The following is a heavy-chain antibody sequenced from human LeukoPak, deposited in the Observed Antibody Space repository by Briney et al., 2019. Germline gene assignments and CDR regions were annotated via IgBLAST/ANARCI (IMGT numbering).Heavy chain of an antibody. CDR3: ARSPSTNYYDSSGYLNWFDP. Sequence: SETLSLTCTVSGGSISSGYYYWGWTRQPPGKGLEWIGSVFYSGSTSYNPSFKSRITMSVDTSKNQFSLRLNSVTAADTAVYYCARSPSTNYYDSSGYLNWFDPWGQGTLVTVSS. CDR1: GGSISSGYYY. V-gene: IGHV4-39*01. D-gene: IGHD3-22*01. CDR2: VFYSGST. J-gene: IGHJ5*02.